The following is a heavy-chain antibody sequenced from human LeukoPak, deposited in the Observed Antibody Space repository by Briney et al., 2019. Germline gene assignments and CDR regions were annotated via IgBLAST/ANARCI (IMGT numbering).Heavy chain of an antibody. Sequence: SETLSLTCTVSGGSISSYYWSWIRQPPGKGLEWIGYIYYSGSTNYNPSLKSRVTISVDTSKNQFSLKLSSVTAADTAVYYCATGPSMPPRDYYYGMDVWGQGTTVTVSS. CDR2: IYYSGST. V-gene: IGHV4-59*01. CDR3: ATGPSMPPRDYYYGMDV. J-gene: IGHJ6*02. D-gene: IGHD2-2*01. CDR1: GGSISSYY.